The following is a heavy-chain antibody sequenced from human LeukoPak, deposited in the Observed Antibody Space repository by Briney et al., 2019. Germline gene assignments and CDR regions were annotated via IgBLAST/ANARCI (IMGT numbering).Heavy chain of an antibody. CDR2: IYYSGST. V-gene: IGHV4-39*01. Sequence: SETLSLTCTVSGGSISSSSYYWGWIRQPPGKGLEWIGSIYYSGSTYYNPSLKSRVTIPVDTSKNQFSLKLSSVTAADTAVYYCARRFLEGGWYGEPNDAFDIWGQGTMVTVSS. J-gene: IGHJ3*02. D-gene: IGHD6-19*01. CDR3: ARRFLEGGWYGEPNDAFDI. CDR1: GGSISSSSYY.